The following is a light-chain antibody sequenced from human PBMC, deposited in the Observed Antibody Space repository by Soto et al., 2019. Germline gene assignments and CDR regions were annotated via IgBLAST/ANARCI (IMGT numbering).Light chain of an antibody. CDR2: EDN. CDR1: SGSIASNY. V-gene: IGLV6-57*03. J-gene: IGLJ3*02. Sequence: NFMLTQPHSVSESPGKTVTISCTRSSGSIASNYVQWYQQCPGSAPTTVIYEDNQRPSGVPDRFSGSIDSSSNSASLTISGLKTEDEADYYCQSYDSSNLNWVFGGGTKLTVL. CDR3: QSYDSSNLNWV.